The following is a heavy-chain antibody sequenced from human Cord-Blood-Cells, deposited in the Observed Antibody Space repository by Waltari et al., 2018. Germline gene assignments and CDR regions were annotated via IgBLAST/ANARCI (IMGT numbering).Heavy chain of an antibody. CDR2: IYSGGST. CDR1: GFTVSSNY. V-gene: IGHV3-53*01. Sequence: EVQLVESGGGLIQPGGSLRLSCAASGFTVSSNYMSWVRQAPGKGVGWVSVIYSGGSTYYADSVKGRFTISRDNSKNTLYLQMNSLGAEDTAVYYCASGPKSYWYFDLWGRGTLVTVSS. CDR3: ASGPKSYWYFDL. J-gene: IGHJ2*01.